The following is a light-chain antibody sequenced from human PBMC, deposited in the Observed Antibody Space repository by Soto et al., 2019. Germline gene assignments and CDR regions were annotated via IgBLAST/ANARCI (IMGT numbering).Light chain of an antibody. J-gene: IGKJ1*01. CDR1: QSVSSSY. CDR2: GES. V-gene: IGKV3-20*01. Sequence: EIVLTQSPGTLSLSPGERATLSCRASQSVSSSYLAWYQQKPGQDPRLLIYGESSRATGIPDRFSGSGSGTDFTLTISRLEPEDFAVYYCQQYGSSGTVGQGTKVDI. CDR3: QQYGSSGT.